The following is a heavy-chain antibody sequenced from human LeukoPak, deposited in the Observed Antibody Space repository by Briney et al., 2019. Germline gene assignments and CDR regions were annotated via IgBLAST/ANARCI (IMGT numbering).Heavy chain of an antibody. Sequence: GASVKVSCKASGYTFTSYGISWVRQAPGQGLEWMGWISAYNGNANYAQNLQGRITMTTDTSTSTAYMELTSLRSDDTAVYYCARDYYYDSSGYVDYWGKGTLVTVSS. D-gene: IGHD3-22*01. CDR1: GYTFTSYG. CDR2: ISAYNGNA. J-gene: IGHJ4*02. V-gene: IGHV1-18*01. CDR3: ARDYYYDSSGYVDY.